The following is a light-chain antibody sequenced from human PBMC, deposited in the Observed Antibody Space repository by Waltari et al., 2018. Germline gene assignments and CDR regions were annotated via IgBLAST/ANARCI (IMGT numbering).Light chain of an antibody. CDR1: SSDVGGYSY. CDR3: SSFTSRHLYV. V-gene: IGLV2-14*01. Sequence: QSALTQPASVPGSPGQSITISGTGSSSDVGGYSYVCWYQQYPGNVPKIMIYEVNNRPSGVSSRFSGSKSGNTSSLTISGLQADDEADYYCSSFTSRHLYVFGTGTAVTVL. J-gene: IGLJ1*01. CDR2: EVN.